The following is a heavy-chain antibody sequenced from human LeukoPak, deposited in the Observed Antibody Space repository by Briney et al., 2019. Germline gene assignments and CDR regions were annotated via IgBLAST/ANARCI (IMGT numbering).Heavy chain of an antibody. CDR3: ARSSGGSRFDP. J-gene: IGHJ5*02. CDR1: GYSISSGYY. D-gene: IGHD3-16*01. V-gene: IGHV4-38-2*02. Sequence: PSETLSLTCTVSGYSISSGYYWGWIRQPPGKGLEWIGSIYHSGSTYYNPSLKSRVTISVDTSKNQFSLKLSSVTAADTAVYYCARSSGGSRFDPWGQGTLVTVSS. CDR2: IYHSGST.